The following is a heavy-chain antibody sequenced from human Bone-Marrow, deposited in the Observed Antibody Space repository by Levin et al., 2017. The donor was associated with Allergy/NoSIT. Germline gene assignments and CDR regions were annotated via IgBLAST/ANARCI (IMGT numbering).Heavy chain of an antibody. D-gene: IGHD6-13*01. CDR3: AKGRAASGVGAFDI. Sequence: NAGGSLRLSCEASGFTFSSFNMNWIRQAPGKGLEWVSSISSSSAFINYADSVKGRFTVSRDNAESSLYLQMNSMRAEDTAVYFCAKGRAASGVGAFDIWGQGTLVTVSS. CDR1: GFTFSSFN. CDR2: ISSSSAFI. V-gene: IGHV3-21*01. J-gene: IGHJ3*02.